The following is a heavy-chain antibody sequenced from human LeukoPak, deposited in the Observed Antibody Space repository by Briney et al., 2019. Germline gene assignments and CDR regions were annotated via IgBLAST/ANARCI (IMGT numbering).Heavy chain of an antibody. CDR2: IYYSGST. CDR3: ARNRLRKYYFDY. Sequence: SETLSLTCTVSGGSISSYYWSWIRQPPGKGLEWIGYIYYSGSTNYNPSLKSRVTISVDTSKNQFSLKLSSVTAADTGVYYCARNRLRKYYFDYWGQGTLVTVSS. V-gene: IGHV4-59*01. D-gene: IGHD4-17*01. J-gene: IGHJ4*02. CDR1: GGSISSYY.